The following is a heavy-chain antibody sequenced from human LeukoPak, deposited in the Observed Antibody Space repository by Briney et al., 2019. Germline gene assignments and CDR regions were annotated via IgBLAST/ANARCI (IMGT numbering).Heavy chain of an antibody. J-gene: IGHJ4*02. Sequence: PGGSLRLSCAASGFTFSSYGMHWVRQAPGKGLEWVAVISYDGSNKFYADSVKGRFTISRDNSKNTLYLQMNSLRAEDTALYYCARDSRTSGEFDYWGQGTLVTVSS. CDR1: GFTFSSYG. CDR2: ISYDGSNK. V-gene: IGHV3-30*03. CDR3: ARDSRTSGEFDY. D-gene: IGHD3-3*01.